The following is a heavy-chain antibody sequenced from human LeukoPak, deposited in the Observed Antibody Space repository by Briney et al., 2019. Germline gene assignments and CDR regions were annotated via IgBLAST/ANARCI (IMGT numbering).Heavy chain of an antibody. D-gene: IGHD2-2*01. CDR1: GYTFTSYA. V-gene: IGHV1-3*01. Sequence: ASVKVSCKASGYTFTSYAMHWVRQAPGQRLEWMGWINAGNGNTKYSQKFQGGVAITRDTSASTAYMELSSLRSEDTAVYYCARGVVVVPAAKNTPLGWFDPWGQGTLVTVSS. J-gene: IGHJ5*02. CDR3: ARGVVVVPAAKNTPLGWFDP. CDR2: INAGNGNT.